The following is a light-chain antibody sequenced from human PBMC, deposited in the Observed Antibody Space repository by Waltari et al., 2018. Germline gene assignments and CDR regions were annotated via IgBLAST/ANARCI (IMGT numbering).Light chain of an antibody. CDR1: QDINNF. CDR2: DAS. Sequence: DIQMTQSVSSLSAAVGHRVNITCQASQDINNFLNWYQQKPGRAPKLLIFDASNLETGVPSRFIGSGSETDFSFTITSLQLEDIATYYCQQYRNLPYTFGQGTKLEV. V-gene: IGKV1-33*01. J-gene: IGKJ2*01. CDR3: QQYRNLPYT.